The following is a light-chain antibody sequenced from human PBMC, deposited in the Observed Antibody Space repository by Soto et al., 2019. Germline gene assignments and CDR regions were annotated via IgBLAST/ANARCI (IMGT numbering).Light chain of an antibody. CDR2: EVF. CDR1: NSDVGGYRY. V-gene: IGLV2-14*01. J-gene: IGLJ1*01. CDR3: SSYTTANTYV. Sequence: SALTQPASVSGSPGQSITISCTGSNSDVGGYRYVSWYQQHPAKAPQLMIYEVFNRPSGVSHRFSGSKSGNTASLTISGLQAEDEADYYCSSYTTANTYVFGTGTKVTVL.